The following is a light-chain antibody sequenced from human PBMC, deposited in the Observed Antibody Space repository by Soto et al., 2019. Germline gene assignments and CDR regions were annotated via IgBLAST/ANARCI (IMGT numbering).Light chain of an antibody. CDR3: CSYASSSTLFYV. CDR1: SSDVGSYNY. Sequence: QPASVSGSPGQSITISCTGTSSDVGSYNYVSWYQQYPDKAPKLLIYEVSNRPSGVSSRFSGSKSGNTASLTISGLHIEDEADYYCCSYASSSTLFYVFGTGTKVTVL. CDR2: EVS. J-gene: IGLJ1*01. V-gene: IGLV2-14*01.